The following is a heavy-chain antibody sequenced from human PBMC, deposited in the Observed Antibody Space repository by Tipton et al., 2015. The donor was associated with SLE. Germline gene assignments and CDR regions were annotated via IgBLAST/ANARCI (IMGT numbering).Heavy chain of an antibody. CDR1: GFTFGDYA. J-gene: IGHJ4*02. CDR3: TREAYGAPFYDY. D-gene: IGHD4-17*01. V-gene: IGHV3-49*03. CDR2: IRSNAYGGTT. Sequence: SLRLSCTASGFTFGDYAMSWFRQAPGKGLEWVGFIRSNAYGGTTEYAASVKGRFTISRDDSKSIAYLKMNSLKTEGTAVYYCTREAYGAPFYDYGGQGTRVTVSS.